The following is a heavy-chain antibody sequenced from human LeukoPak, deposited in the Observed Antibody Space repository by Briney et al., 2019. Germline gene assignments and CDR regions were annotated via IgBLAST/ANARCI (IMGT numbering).Heavy chain of an antibody. CDR3: ARENFGEDPRNNWFDP. CDR1: GGTFSSYA. J-gene: IGHJ5*02. CDR2: IIPIFGTA. Sequence: ASVKVSCKASGGTFSSYAISWVRQAPGQGLEWMGGIIPIFGTANYAQKFQGRVTITTDESTSTAYMELSSLRSEDTAVYYCARENFGEDPRNNWFDPWGQGTLVTVSS. V-gene: IGHV1-69*05. D-gene: IGHD3-3*01.